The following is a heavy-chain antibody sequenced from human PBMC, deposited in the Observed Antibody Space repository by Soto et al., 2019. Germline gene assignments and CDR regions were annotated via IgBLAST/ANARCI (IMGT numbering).Heavy chain of an antibody. Sequence: GESLKISCKGSGYSFTSYWISWVRQMPGKGLEWMGRIDPSDSYTNYSPSFQGHVTISADKSISTAYLQWSSLKASDTAMYYCASTKKGSCSGGSCSNYYYYGMDVWGQGTTVTVSS. V-gene: IGHV5-10-1*01. CDR3: ASTKKGSCSGGSCSNYYYYGMDV. J-gene: IGHJ6*02. D-gene: IGHD2-15*01. CDR2: IDPSDSYT. CDR1: GYSFTSYW.